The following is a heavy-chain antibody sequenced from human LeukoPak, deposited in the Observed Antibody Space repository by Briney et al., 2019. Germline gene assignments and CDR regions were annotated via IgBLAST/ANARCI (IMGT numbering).Heavy chain of an antibody. CDR1: GGSISSYY. CDR2: IYYSGSI. V-gene: IGHV4-59*06. CDR3: AREWAHVFDI. Sequence: PSETLSLTCTVSGGSISSYYWSWIRQHPGKGLEWIGYIYYSGSIYYSPSLKSRVTISVDTSKNQLSLKLSSVTAADTAVYYCAREWAHVFDIWGQGTIVTVSS. J-gene: IGHJ3*02. D-gene: IGHD1-26*01.